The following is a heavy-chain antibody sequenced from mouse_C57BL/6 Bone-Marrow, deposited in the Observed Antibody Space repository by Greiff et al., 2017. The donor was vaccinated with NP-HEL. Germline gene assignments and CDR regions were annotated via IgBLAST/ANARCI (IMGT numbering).Heavy chain of an antibody. CDR2: INPNNGGT. D-gene: IGHD1-1*01. Sequence: EVQLQQSGPELVKPGASVKMSCKASGYTFTDYNMHWVKQSHGKSLEWIGYINPNNGGTSYNQKFKGKATLTVNKSSSTAYMELRSLTSEDSAVYYCASITTVVASYYAMDYWGQGTSVTVSS. CDR1: GYTFTDYN. CDR3: ASITTVVASYYAMDY. V-gene: IGHV1-22*01. J-gene: IGHJ4*01.